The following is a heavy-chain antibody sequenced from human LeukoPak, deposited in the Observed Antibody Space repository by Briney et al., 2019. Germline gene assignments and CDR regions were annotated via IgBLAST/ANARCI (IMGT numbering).Heavy chain of an antibody. J-gene: IGHJ4*02. CDR3: AKSPHGSWWYYFDY. CDR1: GFTFSRFA. Sequence: GGSLRLSCAASGFTFSRFAMSWVRQAPGKGLEWVSAISGSCGSTYYADSVKGRFTISRDNSKNTLYLQMNSLRAEDTAVYYCAKSPHGSWWYYFDYWGQGTLVTVSS. D-gene: IGHD6-13*01. V-gene: IGHV3-23*01. CDR2: ISGSCGST.